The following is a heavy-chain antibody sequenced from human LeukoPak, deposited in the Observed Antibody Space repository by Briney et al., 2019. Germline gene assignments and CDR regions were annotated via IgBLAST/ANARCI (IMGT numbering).Heavy chain of an antibody. J-gene: IGHJ4*02. CDR1: GGSISSSSYY. D-gene: IGHD3-22*01. CDR3: ARVTGYIVEDYFDY. CDR2: IYYSGST. Sequence: SQTLSLTCTVSGGSISSSSYYWGWIRQPPGKGLEWIGSIYYSGSTYYNPSLKSRVTISVDTSKNQFSLKLSSVTAADTAVYYCARVTGYIVEDYFDYWGQGTLVTVSS. V-gene: IGHV4-39*07.